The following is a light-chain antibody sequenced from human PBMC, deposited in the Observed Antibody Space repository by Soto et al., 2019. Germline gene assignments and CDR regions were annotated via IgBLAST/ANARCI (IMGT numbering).Light chain of an antibody. V-gene: IGKV3-15*01. J-gene: IGKJ2*01. Sequence: EIVMTQSPATLSVSPGETATLSCRASQSVSSNLAWYQQKPGQAPRLLIYGASTRATGIPARFSGSGSGTEFTLTVSSLQSEDFAVYYCQQYKNWRLYTFGQGTKLEIK. CDR1: QSVSSN. CDR2: GAS. CDR3: QQYKNWRLYT.